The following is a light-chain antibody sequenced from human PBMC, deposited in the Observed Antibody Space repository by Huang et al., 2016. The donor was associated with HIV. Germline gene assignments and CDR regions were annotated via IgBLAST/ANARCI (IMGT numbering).Light chain of an antibody. V-gene: IGKV3-11*01. CDR3: QQRSNWPPT. J-gene: IGKJ4*01. Sequence: EIVLTQSPATLSLSPGERATLSCRASQSVSSYLAWYQQKPGQAPRLLFYDASNRATGIPARFSGSGSGTDFTLTISRLEPEDFAAYYCQQRSNWPPTFGGGTKVEIK. CDR1: QSVSSY. CDR2: DAS.